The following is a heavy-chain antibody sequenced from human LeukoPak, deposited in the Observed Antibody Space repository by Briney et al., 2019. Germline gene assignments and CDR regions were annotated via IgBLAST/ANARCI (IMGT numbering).Heavy chain of an antibody. V-gene: IGHV1-18*01. CDR3: ARSRRVRYCSNISCYAGFFEY. CDR2: ISAYNGKT. J-gene: IGHJ4*02. CDR1: GYTFTSYG. D-gene: IGHD2-2*01. Sequence: ASVKVSCKASGYTFTSYGISWVRQAPGQGLEWMGWISAYNGKTNYAQKLQGRVTMTTDTSTSTAYMELRSLQSDDTAMYYCARSRRVRYCSNISCYAGFFEYWGQGTLVTVSS.